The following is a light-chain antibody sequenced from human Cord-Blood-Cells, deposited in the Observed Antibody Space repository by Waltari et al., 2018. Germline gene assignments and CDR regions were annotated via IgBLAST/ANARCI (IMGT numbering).Light chain of an antibody. Sequence: QSALTQPASVSGSPGQSITISCTGTSSDVGGYNYVSCYQQHPGKVPKLMIYDVSNRPSGVSNRFSGSKSGNTASLTISGLQAEDEADYYCSSYTSSSTVVFGGGTKLTVL. CDR3: SSYTSSSTVV. V-gene: IGLV2-14*01. CDR2: DVS. J-gene: IGLJ2*01. CDR1: SSDVGGYNY.